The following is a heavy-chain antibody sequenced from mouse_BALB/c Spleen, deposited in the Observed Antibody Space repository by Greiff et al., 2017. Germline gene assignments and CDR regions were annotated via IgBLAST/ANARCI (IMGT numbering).Heavy chain of an antibody. CDR1: GYAFTNYL. D-gene: IGHD2-3*01. CDR2: INPGSGGT. CDR3: AIDGYYVGFAD. J-gene: IGHJ3*01. Sequence: QVQLQQSGAELVRPGTSVKVSCKASGYAFTNYLIEWVKQRPGQGLEWIGVINPGSGGTNYNEKFKGKATLTADKSSSTAYMQLSSLTSDDSEVYFCAIDGYYVGFADWGQGTLVTVSA. V-gene: IGHV1-54*03.